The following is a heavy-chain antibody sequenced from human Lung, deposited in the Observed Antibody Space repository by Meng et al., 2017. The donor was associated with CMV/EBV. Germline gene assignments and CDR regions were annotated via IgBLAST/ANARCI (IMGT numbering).Heavy chain of an antibody. Sequence: VTDVAISNTTFFWGWIRQPPGKGLEWIGSFFHSGDTYSNPSLRSRVVISVDTSKNQFSLRLNSVTATDTAMYYCARHLRGYSWPKSDWGQGTLVTVSS. CDR1: DVAISNTTFF. D-gene: IGHD1-26*01. CDR3: ARHLRGYSWPKSD. J-gene: IGHJ4*02. CDR2: FFHSGDT. V-gene: IGHV4-39*01.